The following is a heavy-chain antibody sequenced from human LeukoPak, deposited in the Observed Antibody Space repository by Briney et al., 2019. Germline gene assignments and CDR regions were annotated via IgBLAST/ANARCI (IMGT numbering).Heavy chain of an antibody. CDR2: IWYDGSNK. CDR3: AREAIVATIRGAFDI. CDR1: GSTFSSYG. J-gene: IGHJ3*02. D-gene: IGHD5-12*01. V-gene: IGHV3-33*01. Sequence: GGSLRLSCAASGSTFSSYGMHWVRQAPGKGLEWVAVIWYDGSNKYYADSVKGRFTISRDNSKNTLYLQMNSLRAEDTAVYYCAREAIVATIRGAFDIWGQGTMVTVSS.